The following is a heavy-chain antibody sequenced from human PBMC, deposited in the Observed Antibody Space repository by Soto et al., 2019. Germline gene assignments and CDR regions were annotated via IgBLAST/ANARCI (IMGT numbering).Heavy chain of an antibody. J-gene: IGHJ4*02. V-gene: IGHV4-34*01. D-gene: IGHD6-19*01. Sequence: SETLSLTCAVYGGSFSGYYWSWIRQPPGKGLEWIGEINLSGSTNYNPSLKSRVTISVDTSKNQFSLKLSSVTAADTAVYYCARTISNSSGWTDYWGQGTLVTVSS. CDR1: GGSFSGYY. CDR3: ARTISNSSGWTDY. CDR2: INLSGST.